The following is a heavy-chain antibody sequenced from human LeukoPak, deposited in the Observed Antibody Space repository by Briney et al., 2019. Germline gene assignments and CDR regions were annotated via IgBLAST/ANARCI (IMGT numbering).Heavy chain of an antibody. Sequence: GGSLRLPCVASGFPFSRHHMNWVRQAPGKGLEWVAGISCDGSKKYYADSGKGRFTISRDNSKNTLYLQMNSLRAEDTAVYYCAKGGCSGGSCHDGMDVWGQGATVTVSS. J-gene: IGHJ6*02. D-gene: IGHD2-15*01. CDR3: AKGGCSGGSCHDGMDV. V-gene: IGHV3-30*18. CDR2: ISCDGSKK. CDR1: GFPFSRHH.